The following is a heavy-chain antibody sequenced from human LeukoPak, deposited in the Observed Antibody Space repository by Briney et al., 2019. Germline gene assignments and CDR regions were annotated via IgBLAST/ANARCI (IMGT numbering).Heavy chain of an antibody. CDR1: GFTFSSHW. V-gene: IGHV3-7*01. CDR2: IKEDGSAK. J-gene: IGHJ6*04. D-gene: IGHD2-15*01. CDR3: AREVGNGMDT. Sequence: PGGSLRLSCAAPGFTFSSHWVSWVRQTTGKGLGWVANIKEDGSAKYYVDTVKGRFTISRDNAKNSLYLEMNSLRAEDAAVYYCAREVGNGMDTWGEGTTVTVSS.